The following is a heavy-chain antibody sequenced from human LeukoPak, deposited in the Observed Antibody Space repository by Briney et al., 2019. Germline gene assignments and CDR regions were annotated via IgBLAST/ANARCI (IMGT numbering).Heavy chain of an antibody. CDR1: GYSISSGYY. CDR2: IYYSGTI. Sequence: SETLSLTCTVSGYSISSGYYWGWIRQPRGKGLEWIGTIYYSGTIYYNSSLKSRVTISVDRSKNQLSLKLSSLTAADTAVYFCARDSDQGGIDYWGQGTLVTVSS. CDR3: ARDSDQGGIDY. V-gene: IGHV4-38-2*02. J-gene: IGHJ4*02. D-gene: IGHD3-16*01.